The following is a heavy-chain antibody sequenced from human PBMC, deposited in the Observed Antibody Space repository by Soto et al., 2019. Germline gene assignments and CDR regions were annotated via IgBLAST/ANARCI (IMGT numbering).Heavy chain of an antibody. V-gene: IGHV1-18*01. D-gene: IGHD2-2*01. CDR2: ISAYNGNT. CDR3: ATSLGYCISTSCQLDY. J-gene: IGHJ4*02. CDR1: GYTFTSYG. Sequence: ASVKVSCKASGYTFTSYGISWVRQAPGQGLEWMGWISAYNGNTNYAQKLQGRVTMTTDTSTSTAYMELRSLRSDDTAVYYCATSLGYCISTSCQLDYWGQGTLVTVSS.